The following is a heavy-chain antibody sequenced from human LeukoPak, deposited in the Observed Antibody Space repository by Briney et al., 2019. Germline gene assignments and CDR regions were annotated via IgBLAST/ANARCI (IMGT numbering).Heavy chain of an antibody. J-gene: IGHJ4*02. CDR2: ISSSSNTI. CDR1: GFTFSSYS. CDR3: ARGGSSSWYKWHY. D-gene: IGHD6-13*01. V-gene: IGHV3-48*01. Sequence: GGSLRLSCAAPGFTFSSYSMNWVRQAPGKGLEWVSYISSSSNTIYYADSVKGRFTISRDNAEKSLYLQMNSLRAEDTAVYYCARGGSSSWYKWHYWGQGTLVTVSS.